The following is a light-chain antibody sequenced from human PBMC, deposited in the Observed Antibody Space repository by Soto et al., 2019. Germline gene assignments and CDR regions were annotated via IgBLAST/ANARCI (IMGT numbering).Light chain of an antibody. CDR3: QQYEKWPPIT. J-gene: IGKJ5*01. CDR1: QSVSSN. V-gene: IGKV3D-15*01. CDR2: GIS. Sequence: EIVLTQSPATLSVSPGERATLSCRASQSVSSNLAWYQQKPGQAPRLLIYGISKRATDIPDRFSGSGSGTEFTLTISSLQSEDSGVYYCQQYEKWPPITFGQGTRLEIK.